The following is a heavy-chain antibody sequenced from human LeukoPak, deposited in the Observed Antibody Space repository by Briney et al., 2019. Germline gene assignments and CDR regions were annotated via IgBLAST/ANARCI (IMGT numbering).Heavy chain of an antibody. V-gene: IGHV3-23*01. Sequence: GGSLRLSCAASGFIFRSYVMGWVRQAPGKGLEWVSSISVGGGDTFTADSVKGRFTITRENSKNTLYLQMMGLRVEDTAIYYCAKLNLGEMAYFDSWGQGILVTVSS. CDR2: ISVGGGDT. D-gene: IGHD2-21*01. J-gene: IGHJ4*02. CDR1: GFIFRSYV. CDR3: AKLNLGEMAYFDS.